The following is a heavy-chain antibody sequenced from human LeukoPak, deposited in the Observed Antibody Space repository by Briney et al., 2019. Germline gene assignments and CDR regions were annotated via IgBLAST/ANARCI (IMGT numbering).Heavy chain of an antibody. CDR2: ISYIGST. J-gene: IGHJ5*02. Sequence: SETLSLTCTVSGGSISSSYWSWIRQPPGKGLEWIGYISYIGSTNYNPSLKSRVTISLDTSKNQFSLKLTSVTAADTAVYHCARSTFSHENWFDPWGQGTLVTVSS. CDR1: GGSISSSY. CDR3: ARSTFSHENWFDP. D-gene: IGHD3-16*01. V-gene: IGHV4-59*01.